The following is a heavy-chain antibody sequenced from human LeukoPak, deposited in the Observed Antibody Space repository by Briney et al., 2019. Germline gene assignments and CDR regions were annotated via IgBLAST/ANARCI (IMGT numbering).Heavy chain of an antibody. V-gene: IGHV4-59*01. CDR2: IDCSGRT. CDR3: ARGIEDGDYSGAAYFFDH. CDR1: GGSMTSYY. J-gene: IGHJ4*02. Sequence: TSETLSLTCSVSGGSMTSYYWNWIRKSPGKGLEWIGYIDCSGRTNYNPSLRSRVTISLDTSKNQLSLNLTFVTAADTAVYYCARGIEDGDYSGAAYFFDHWGQGTLATVSS. D-gene: IGHD4-17*01.